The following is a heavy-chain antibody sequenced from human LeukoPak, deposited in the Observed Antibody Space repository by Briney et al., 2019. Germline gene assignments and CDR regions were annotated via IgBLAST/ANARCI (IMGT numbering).Heavy chain of an antibody. Sequence: PSETLSLTCTVSFGSINSYYWSWLRQPPGKGLEWIGYIYYSGSTNYNPSPKSRVTISVDTSKNQFSLKLSSVTAADTAIYYCARGTRINYFDDWGQGTLVTVSS. D-gene: IGHD2/OR15-2a*01. CDR3: ARGTRINYFDD. CDR1: FGSINSYY. V-gene: IGHV4-59*08. CDR2: IYYSGST. J-gene: IGHJ4*02.